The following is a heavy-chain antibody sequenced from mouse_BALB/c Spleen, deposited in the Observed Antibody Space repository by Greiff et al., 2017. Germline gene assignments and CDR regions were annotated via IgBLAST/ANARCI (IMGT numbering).Heavy chain of an antibody. CDR2: ISYSGST. CDR3: ARYLLRSYAMDY. Sequence: EVKLVESGPSLVKPSQTLSLTCSVTGDSITSGYWNWIRKFPGNKLEYMGYISYSGSTYYNPSLKSRISITRDTSKNQYYLQLNSVTTEDTATYYCARYLLRSYAMDYWGQGTSVTVSS. CDR1: GDSITSGY. J-gene: IGHJ4*01. V-gene: IGHV3-8*02.